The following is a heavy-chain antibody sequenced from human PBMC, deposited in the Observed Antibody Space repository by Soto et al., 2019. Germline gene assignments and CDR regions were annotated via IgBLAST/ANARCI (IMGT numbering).Heavy chain of an antibody. Sequence: EVQLMESGGGLVQPGGSLRLSCAASGFIFSDYYMDWVRQVPVKGLEWVGRTRNKGNSFSAEYAASVKGRFSIYRDASKDSMYLQMNSLKSDDTAVYYCARDTGGSYDYWGQGALVTVSS. D-gene: IGHD3-16*01. V-gene: IGHV3-72*01. CDR3: ARDTGGSYDY. CDR1: GFIFSDYY. CDR2: TRNKGNSFSA. J-gene: IGHJ4*02.